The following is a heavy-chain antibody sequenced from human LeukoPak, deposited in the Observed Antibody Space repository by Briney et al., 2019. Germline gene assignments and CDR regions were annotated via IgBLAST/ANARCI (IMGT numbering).Heavy chain of an antibody. CDR3: ARGNFRRDGYNFDY. CDR2: IWYDGSNK. J-gene: IGHJ4*02. Sequence: GGSLRLSCAASGFTFSNYGMHWVRQAPGKGLEWVAVIWYDGSNKYYADSVKGRFTISRDNSKNTLYLQMNSLRAEDTAVFYCARGNFRRDGYNFDYWGQGTLVTVSS. CDR1: GFTFSNYG. V-gene: IGHV3-33*01. D-gene: IGHD5-24*01.